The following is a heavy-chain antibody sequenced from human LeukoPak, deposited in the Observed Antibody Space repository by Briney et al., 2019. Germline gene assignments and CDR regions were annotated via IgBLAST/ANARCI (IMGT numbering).Heavy chain of an antibody. CDR1: RFTFSAVSRFVFSNYW. D-gene: IGHD3-22*01. Sequence: GGSLRLSCAASRFTFSAVSRFVFSNYWMHWVRQAPGEGLVWVSRINSDGSITEYADSVKGRFTISRDNAKNTLYPQMNSLRAEDTAVYYCARSPMYYYDGTGYGGWYFDYWGQGTLVTASS. V-gene: IGHV3-74*03. CDR3: ARSPMYYYDGTGYGGWYFDY. CDR2: INSDGSIT. J-gene: IGHJ4*02.